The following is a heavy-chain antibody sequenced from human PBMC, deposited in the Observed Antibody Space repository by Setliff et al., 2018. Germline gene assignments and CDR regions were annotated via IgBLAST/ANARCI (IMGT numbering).Heavy chain of an antibody. V-gene: IGHV4-38-2*01. CDR3: VKGGGRYHSDS. Sequence: KPSETLSLTCAVSGFSISSGYYWGWIRQPPGKGLEWIVNIHHSGNDKFNPSVHYSPSRKSRVTISIDKSNNQFSLKLTSMTAADTAVYYCVKGGGRYHSDSWGQGILVTVSS. CDR2: IHHSGNDKFNPSV. D-gene: IGHD1-1*01. J-gene: IGHJ4*02. CDR1: GFSISSGYY.